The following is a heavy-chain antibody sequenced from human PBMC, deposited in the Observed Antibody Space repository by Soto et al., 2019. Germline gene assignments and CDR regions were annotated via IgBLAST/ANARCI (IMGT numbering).Heavy chain of an antibody. D-gene: IGHD2-21*02. V-gene: IGHV1-46*01. CDR2: VNPSGGHT. CDR1: GDTFTDYY. CDR3: ARGGHVVVVTAALDY. J-gene: IGHJ4*02. Sequence: QVQLVQSGAEVKKPGASVKVSCKASGDTFTDYYIHWVRQAPGQGLEWMGTVNPSGGHTTYAQHCLRRMTMTRERATRTLSGEPTSLTSEETAVYYCARGGHVVVVTAALDYWGQGTLVTGSS.